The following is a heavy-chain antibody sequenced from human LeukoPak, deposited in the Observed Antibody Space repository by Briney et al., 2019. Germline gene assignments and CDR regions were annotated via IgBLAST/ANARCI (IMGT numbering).Heavy chain of an antibody. CDR2: IYNSGIT. CDR3: ARAPRYSGSYYAPKFYFDY. D-gene: IGHD1-26*01. Sequence: SETLSLTCIVSGGSISSYYWSWIRQPPGKGLEWIGYIYNSGITNHNPSLKSRVTMSVDTSKDQFSLKLSSVTAADTAVYYCARAPRYSGSYYAPKFYFDYWGQGTLVTVSS. J-gene: IGHJ4*02. CDR1: GGSISSYY. V-gene: IGHV4-59*01.